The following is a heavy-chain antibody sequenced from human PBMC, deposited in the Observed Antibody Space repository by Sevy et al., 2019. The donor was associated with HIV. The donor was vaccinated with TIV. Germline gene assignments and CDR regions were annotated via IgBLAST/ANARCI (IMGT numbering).Heavy chain of an antibody. V-gene: IGHV1-69*13. CDR2: IIPIFGTA. Sequence: ASVKVSCKASGGTFSSYAISWVRQAPGQGLEWMGGIIPIFGTANYAQKFQGRVTITADESTGTAYMELSSLRSEDTAVYYCARQFMVRGVIPWFDPWGQGTLVTVSS. D-gene: IGHD3-10*01. CDR1: GGTFSSYA. CDR3: ARQFMVRGVIPWFDP. J-gene: IGHJ5*02.